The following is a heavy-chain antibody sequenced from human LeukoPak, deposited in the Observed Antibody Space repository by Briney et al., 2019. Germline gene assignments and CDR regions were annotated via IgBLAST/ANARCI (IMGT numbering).Heavy chain of an antibody. V-gene: IGHV4-39*01. CDR3: ARHTTVYDSSGYYWTNYFDY. CDR1: GXSISSNVDF. CDR2: VYYSGNT. J-gene: IGHJ4*02. Sequence: PSETLSLTCTVSGXSISSNVDFWGWIRQPPGKGVEWIGTVYYSGNTYYNPSLKSRVTISVDTSKNQFSLKLSSVTAADTAVYYCARHTTVYDSSGYYWTNYFDYWGQGTLVTVSS. D-gene: IGHD3-22*01.